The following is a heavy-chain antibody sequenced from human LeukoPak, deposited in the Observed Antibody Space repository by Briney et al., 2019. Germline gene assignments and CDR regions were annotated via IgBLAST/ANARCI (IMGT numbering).Heavy chain of an antibody. J-gene: IGHJ4*02. CDR3: ARDSSSSRFHDY. V-gene: IGHV3-21*01. Sequence: GGSLRLSCAASGFTFSSYSMNWVRQAPGKGLEWVSSISSSSSYIYYADSVKGRFTISRDNAKNSLYLQMNSLRAEDTAVYYCARDSSSSRFHDYWGQGTLVTVSS. CDR2: ISSSSSYI. D-gene: IGHD6-6*01. CDR1: GFTFSSYS.